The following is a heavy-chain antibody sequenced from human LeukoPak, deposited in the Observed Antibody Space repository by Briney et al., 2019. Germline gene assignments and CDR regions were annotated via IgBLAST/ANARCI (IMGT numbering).Heavy chain of an antibody. D-gene: IGHD5-18*01. CDR3: ARGRGPGYSYGPRYYYYGMDV. Sequence: GASVKVSCKASGYTFTGYYMHWVRQAPGQGLEWMGWINPNSGGTNYAQKFQGWVTMTRDTSISTAYMELSRLRSDDTAVYYCARGRGPGYSYGPRYYYYGMDVWGQGTTVTVSS. CDR2: INPNSGGT. J-gene: IGHJ6*02. CDR1: GYTFTGYY. V-gene: IGHV1-2*04.